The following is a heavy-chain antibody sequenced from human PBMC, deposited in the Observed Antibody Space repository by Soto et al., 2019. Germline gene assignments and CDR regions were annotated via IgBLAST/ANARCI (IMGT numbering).Heavy chain of an antibody. CDR3: ARGGSSSPYFDA. D-gene: IGHD6-13*01. J-gene: IGHJ4*02. Sequence: QVQLQESGPGLVKPSQTLSLTCTVSGGSISSGGYYWSRIRQHPGKGLEWIGYIYYSGSTYYNPSLKRRATISVATSKTQSSLKLSSVTAADTAVYYCARGGSSSPYFDAWGQGTLVTVSS. CDR2: IYYSGST. CDR1: GGSISSGGYY. V-gene: IGHV4-31*03.